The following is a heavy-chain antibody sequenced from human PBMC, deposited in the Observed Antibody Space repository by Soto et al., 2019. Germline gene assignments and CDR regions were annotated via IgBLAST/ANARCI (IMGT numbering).Heavy chain of an antibody. CDR2: ISAHNGNT. CDR1: GYTFTSYG. D-gene: IGHD1-20*01. CDR3: ASSREGGSRRYFDY. Sequence: QVQLVQSGAEVRKPGASVKVSCKASGYTFTSYGLTWVRQAPGQGLEWMGWISAHNGNTNYAQKLQGRVTMTTDTSTSTAYMELRSLRSDDTAVYYCASSREGGSRRYFDYWGQGTLVTVSS. V-gene: IGHV1-18*01. J-gene: IGHJ4*02.